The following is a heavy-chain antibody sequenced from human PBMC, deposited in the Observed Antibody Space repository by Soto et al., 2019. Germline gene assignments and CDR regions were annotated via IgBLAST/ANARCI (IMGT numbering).Heavy chain of an antibody. D-gene: IGHD6-13*01. J-gene: IGHJ4*02. CDR1: SYTFTNFG. Sequence: QVQLVQSGGEVKKPGASVKVSCKASSYTFTNFGISWLRQAPGRGLEWMGWISTFHGNTDYAQNLQDRVTLSTDTSTSTVYMELRNLRSDHTAVYYCARDPSLSTWRNIDFWGQGTLVTVSS. CDR2: ISTFHGNT. V-gene: IGHV1-18*01. CDR3: ARDPSLSTWRNIDF.